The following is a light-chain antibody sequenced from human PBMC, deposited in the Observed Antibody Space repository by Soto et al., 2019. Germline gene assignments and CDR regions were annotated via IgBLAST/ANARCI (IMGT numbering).Light chain of an antibody. V-gene: IGKV3-20*01. CDR3: QQYGSSSWT. J-gene: IGKJ1*01. Sequence: EIVLTQSPGTLSLSPGERATLSCRASQSVSSSYLAWYQQKPGQAPRLLIYGASSRATGIPDRFSGSGSGTDFNVTISRLETEDFAVYYCQQYGSSSWTFGQGTKVEMK. CDR2: GAS. CDR1: QSVSSSY.